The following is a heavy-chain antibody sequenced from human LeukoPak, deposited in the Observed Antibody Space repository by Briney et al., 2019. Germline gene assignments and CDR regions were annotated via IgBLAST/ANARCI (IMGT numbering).Heavy chain of an antibody. D-gene: IGHD3-3*01. J-gene: IGHJ5*02. CDR1: GYSISSGYY. Sequence: PSETLSLTCAVSGYSISSGYYWGWIRQPPGKGLEWIGSIYHSGSTYYNPSLKSRVTISVDTSKNQLSLKLSSVTAADTAVYYCATTIFGVVNDWFDPWGQGTLVTVSS. CDR2: IYHSGST. CDR3: ATTIFGVVNDWFDP. V-gene: IGHV4-38-2*01.